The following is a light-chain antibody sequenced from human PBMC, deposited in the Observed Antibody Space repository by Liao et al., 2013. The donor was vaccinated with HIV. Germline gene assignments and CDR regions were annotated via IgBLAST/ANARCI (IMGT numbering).Light chain of an antibody. Sequence: SYELTQSPSVSVAPGKTARITCGGNNIGSKSVHWYQQKPGQAPVMVIYYDGDRPSGIPERFSGSKSGTTATLTISRVEAGDEADYYCQVWDRSSDQYVFGVGTKVTVL. V-gene: IGLV3-21*04. J-gene: IGLJ1*01. CDR2: YDG. CDR3: QVWDRSSDQYV. CDR1: NIGSKS.